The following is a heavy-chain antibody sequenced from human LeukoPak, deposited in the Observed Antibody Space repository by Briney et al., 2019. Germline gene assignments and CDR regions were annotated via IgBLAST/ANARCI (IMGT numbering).Heavy chain of an antibody. V-gene: IGHV3-23*01. D-gene: IGHD6-13*01. J-gene: IGHJ4*02. CDR3: AALWSSIAAAWNY. CDR1: GFTFSSYA. CDR2: ISGSGGST. Sequence: PGGSLRLSCAASGFTFSSYAMSWVRQAPGKGLEWVSAISGSGGSTYYADSVKGRLTISRDNSKNTLYLQMNSLRAEDTAVYYCAALWSSIAAAWNYWGQGTLVTVSS.